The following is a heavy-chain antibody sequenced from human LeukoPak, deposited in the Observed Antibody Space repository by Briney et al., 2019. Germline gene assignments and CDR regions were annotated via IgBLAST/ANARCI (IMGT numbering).Heavy chain of an antibody. J-gene: IGHJ4*02. CDR2: IKGKPDGETT. Sequence: GGSLRLSCAASDSSFSSAWMNWVRQATGKGLEWVGRIKGKPDGETTDYPVSVKGRFSISRDDSRNMVYLQMNSLRAEDTAVYYCARDLDDILTGGRGWGQGTLVTVSS. D-gene: IGHD3-9*01. V-gene: IGHV3-15*07. CDR1: DSSFSSAW. CDR3: ARDLDDILTGGRG.